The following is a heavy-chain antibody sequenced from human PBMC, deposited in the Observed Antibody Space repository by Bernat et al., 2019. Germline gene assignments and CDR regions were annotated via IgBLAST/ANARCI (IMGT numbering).Heavy chain of an antibody. CDR2: TYYSGSP. D-gene: IGHD6-6*01. Sequence: QVQLQESGPGLVKPSETLSLTCTVSGASISGYYWSWIRQPPGKGLEWIAYTYYSGSPNYKPSLMSRVTISIDKSKNQFSLKLSSVTAADTALYYCARAPSMAGRPMDHWGQGILVTVSP. CDR3: ARAPSMAGRPMDH. CDR1: GASISGYY. J-gene: IGHJ4*02. V-gene: IGHV4-59*08.